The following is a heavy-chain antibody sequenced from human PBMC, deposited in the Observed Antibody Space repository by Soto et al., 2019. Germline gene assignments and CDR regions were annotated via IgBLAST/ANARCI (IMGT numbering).Heavy chain of an antibody. D-gene: IGHD6-6*01. CDR3: ARDLSISSTDGPLDP. J-gene: IGHJ5*02. Sequence: SETLSLTCTVSGGSISRYYWTWIRQPPGKGLEWIGNIHHTGSTNYNPSLKSRVTISLGTSKSQFSLKLSSVTAADTAVYYCARDLSISSTDGPLDPWGHGTLVTVSS. CDR1: GGSISRYY. CDR2: IHHTGST. V-gene: IGHV4-59*01.